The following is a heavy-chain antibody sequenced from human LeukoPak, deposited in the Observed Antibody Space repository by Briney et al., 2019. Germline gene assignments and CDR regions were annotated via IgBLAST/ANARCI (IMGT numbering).Heavy chain of an antibody. J-gene: IGHJ3*02. V-gene: IGHV4-4*09. D-gene: IGHD3-22*01. Sequence: PSETLSLTCTVSGGSISSYYWSWIRQPPGKGLEWIGYIYTSGSTNYNPSLKSRVTISVDTSKNQFSLKLSSMTAADTAVYYCARRDYYDSSGYSFAFDIWGQGTMVTVSS. CDR3: ARRDYYDSSGYSFAFDI. CDR1: GGSISSYY. CDR2: IYTSGST.